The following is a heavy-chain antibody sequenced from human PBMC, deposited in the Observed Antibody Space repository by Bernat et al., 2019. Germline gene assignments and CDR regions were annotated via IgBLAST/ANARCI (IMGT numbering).Heavy chain of an antibody. V-gene: IGHV4-31*03. CDR3: ARDRSGYGWIDS. D-gene: IGHD3-22*01. J-gene: IGHJ5*01. Sequence: QVQLQESGPGLVKSSETLSLTCTVSGGSIISGGYYWSWIRQYPAKGPEWIGYIYYSGTTYYNPSLKSRVTISVDTSKNQFSLNLNSVTAADTAVYYCARDRSGYGWIDSWGQGTLVTISS. CDR2: IYYSGTT. CDR1: GGSIISGGYY.